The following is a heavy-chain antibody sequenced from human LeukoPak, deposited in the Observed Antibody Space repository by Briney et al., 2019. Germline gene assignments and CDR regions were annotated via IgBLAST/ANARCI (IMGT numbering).Heavy chain of an antibody. Sequence: SETLSLTCTVSGGSISSYYWSWIRQPPGKGLEWIGYIYYSGSTNYNPSLKSRVTISVDTSKNQFSLKLSSVTAVETAVYYCARGYSGYDWIDYWGQGTLVTVSS. CDR1: GGSISSYY. D-gene: IGHD5-12*01. J-gene: IGHJ4*02. CDR2: IYYSGST. V-gene: IGHV4-59*01. CDR3: ARGYSGYDWIDY.